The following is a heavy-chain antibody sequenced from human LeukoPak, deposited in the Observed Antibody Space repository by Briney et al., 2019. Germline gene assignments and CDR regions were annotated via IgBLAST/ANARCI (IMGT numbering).Heavy chain of an antibody. CDR3: ARDRGNYGEIDY. CDR1: GFTFSTYW. V-gene: IGHV3-7*03. D-gene: IGHD4-17*01. Sequence: PGGSLRLSCAASGFTFSTYWMDWVRQAPGKGLEWVANIKEDGSEKYYEDSVKGRFTISRDNAKNSLYLQMNSLRAEDTAVYYCARDRGNYGEIDYWGQGTLVTVFS. J-gene: IGHJ4*02. CDR2: IKEDGSEK.